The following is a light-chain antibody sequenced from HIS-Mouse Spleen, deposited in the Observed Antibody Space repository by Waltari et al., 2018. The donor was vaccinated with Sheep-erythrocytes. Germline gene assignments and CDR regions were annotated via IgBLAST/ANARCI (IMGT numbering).Light chain of an antibody. CDR1: SSDGGGYTY. V-gene: IGLV2-23*01. CDR3: CSYAGSSTPWV. J-gene: IGLJ3*02. CDR2: EGS. Sequence: QSALTQPPSASGSPGQSVTISFPGTSSDGGGYTYFSGYQQHPGKAPKLMIYEGSKRPSGVSNRFSGSKSGNTASLTISGLQAEDEADYYCCSYAGSSTPWVFGGGTKLTVL.